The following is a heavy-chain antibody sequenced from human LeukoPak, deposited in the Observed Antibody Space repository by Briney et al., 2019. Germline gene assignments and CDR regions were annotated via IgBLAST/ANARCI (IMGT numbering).Heavy chain of an antibody. Sequence: GWSLRLSSAASGFTSTNHWMHWVRQAPGKGLVWVSRINIDGTTTNYADSVKGRFTISRDNAKNTLYLQMNSLRAGDTGVFYCTREAGTFDVWGQGTMVTVSS. CDR2: INIDGTTT. V-gene: IGHV3-74*01. J-gene: IGHJ3*01. D-gene: IGHD1-14*01. CDR1: GFTSTNHW. CDR3: TREAGTFDV.